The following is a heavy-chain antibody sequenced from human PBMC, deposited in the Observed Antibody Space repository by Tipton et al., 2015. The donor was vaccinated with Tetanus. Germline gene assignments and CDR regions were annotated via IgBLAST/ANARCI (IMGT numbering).Heavy chain of an antibody. D-gene: IGHD2/OR15-2a*01. CDR2: VYYTGNT. V-gene: IGHV4-59*13. CDR3: ARGVEYPGSLDY. Sequence: TLSLTCALSGDSIRTYYWTWVRQPPGQGLQWFGYVYYTGNTKYSASLKGRVTMSVDTTANEFYLRLTSVTAADTAVYYCARGVEYPGSLDYWGRGTEVTVSS. CDR1: GDSIRTYY. J-gene: IGHJ4*02.